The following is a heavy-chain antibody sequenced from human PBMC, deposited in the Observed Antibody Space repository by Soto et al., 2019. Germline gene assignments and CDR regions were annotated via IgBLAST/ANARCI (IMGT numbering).Heavy chain of an antibody. CDR1: GFTFSSYG. J-gene: IGHJ6*02. V-gene: IGHV3-30*18. CDR3: AKERNDTDIVVVVAATEKKQHYYGMDV. CDR2: ISYDGSNK. D-gene: IGHD2-15*01. Sequence: QVQLVESGGGVVQPGRSLRLSCAASGFTFSSYGMHWVRQAPGKGLEWVAVISYDGSNKYYADSVKGRFTISRDNSKNTLYLQMNSLRAEDTAVYYCAKERNDTDIVVVVAATEKKQHYYGMDVWGQGTTVTVSS.